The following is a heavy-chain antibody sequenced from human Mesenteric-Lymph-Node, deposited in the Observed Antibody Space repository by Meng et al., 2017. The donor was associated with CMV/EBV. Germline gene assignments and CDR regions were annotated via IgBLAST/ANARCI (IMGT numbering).Heavy chain of an antibody. J-gene: IGHJ6*02. CDR3: PINMIVLVITRGCYYYYGLDV. CDR2: VSWNGSRT. CDR1: GFTFSTSY. Sequence: GESLKISCAASGFTFSTSYMNWVRHAPGKGLEWVSRVSWNGSRTHYADSVKGRFIISRDNSRNSLYQQMNSLRPEDMAVSIRPINMIVLVITRGCYYYYGLDVWGQGTPVTVSS. D-gene: IGHD3-22*01. V-gene: IGHV3-19*01.